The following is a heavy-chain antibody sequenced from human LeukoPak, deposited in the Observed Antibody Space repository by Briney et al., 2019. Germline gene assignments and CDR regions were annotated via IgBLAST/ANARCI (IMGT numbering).Heavy chain of an antibody. D-gene: IGHD3-10*01. Sequence: PGGSLRLSCAASGFTFSNYWMHWVRQDPGKGLVWVSRINSDGSSRSYADSVQGRFTISRDNAKNTLYLQMNSLRAEDTGVYYCTRDRYGDGMDVWGQGTTVTVSS. CDR1: GFTFSNYW. J-gene: IGHJ6*02. CDR3: TRDRYGDGMDV. V-gene: IGHV3-74*01. CDR2: INSDGSSR.